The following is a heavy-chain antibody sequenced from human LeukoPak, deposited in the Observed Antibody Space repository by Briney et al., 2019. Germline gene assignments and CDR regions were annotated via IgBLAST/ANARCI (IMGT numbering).Heavy chain of an antibody. D-gene: IGHD3-9*01. V-gene: IGHV1-2*02. CDR3: ASPGSSYDILTGPGYCDY. J-gene: IGHJ4*02. CDR2: INPNSGGT. CDR1: GYTFTGYY. Sequence: GASVKVSCKASGYTFTGYYMHWVRQAPGQGLEWMGWINPNSGGTNYAQKFQGRVTMTRDTSIRTAYMELSRLRSDDTAVYYCASPGSSYDILTGPGYCDYWAREPWSPSPQ.